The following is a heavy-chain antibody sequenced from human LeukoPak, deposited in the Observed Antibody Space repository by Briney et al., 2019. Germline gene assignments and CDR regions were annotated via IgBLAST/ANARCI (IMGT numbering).Heavy chain of an antibody. CDR3: ASLSGGYFDSDL. J-gene: IGHJ5*02. CDR2: ITYSGYS. CDR1: GDSMRSYY. V-gene: IGHV4-59*12. Sequence: SETLSLTCNVSGDSMRSYYWSWIRQPPGKGLEWIGYITYSGYSNSNPSFHTRLTLSTDASKNQSSLELKSVTAADTAIYFCASLSGGYFDSDLWGQGTLVTVSS. D-gene: IGHD3-9*01.